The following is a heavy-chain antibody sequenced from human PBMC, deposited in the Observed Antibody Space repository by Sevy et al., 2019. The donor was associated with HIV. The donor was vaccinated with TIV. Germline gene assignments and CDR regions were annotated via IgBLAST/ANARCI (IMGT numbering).Heavy chain of an antibody. V-gene: IGHV3-7*03. CDR1: GFTFSSYW. D-gene: IGHD2-2*01. CDR3: ARDPRVVPAAIMVWGLTDSVAYYMDV. Sequence: GGSLRLSCAASGFTFSSYWMSWVRQAPGKGLEWMANIKQDGSEKYYVDSVKGRFTISRDNAKNSLYLQMNSLRAEDTAVYYCARDPRVVPAAIMVWGLTDSVAYYMDVWGKGTTVTVSS. CDR2: IKQDGSEK. J-gene: IGHJ6*03.